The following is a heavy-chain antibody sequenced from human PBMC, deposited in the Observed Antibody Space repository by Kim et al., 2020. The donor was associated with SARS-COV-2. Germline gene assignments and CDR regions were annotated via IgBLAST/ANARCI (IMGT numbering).Heavy chain of an antibody. Sequence: YYADSVKGRFTISRDNAKNSLYLQMNSLRAEDTAVYYCARAHGDYVEEWNWGQGTLVTVSS. J-gene: IGHJ4*02. D-gene: IGHD4-17*01. V-gene: IGHV3-21*01. CDR3: ARAHGDYVEEWN.